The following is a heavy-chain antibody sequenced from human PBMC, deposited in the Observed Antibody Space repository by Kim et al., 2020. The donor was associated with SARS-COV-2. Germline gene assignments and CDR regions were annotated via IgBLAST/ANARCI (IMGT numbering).Heavy chain of an antibody. CDR3: ARGYYYGSGSYWWFDP. Sequence: SETLSLTCTVSGGSISSSSYYWGWIRQPPGKGLEWIGSIYYSGSTYYNPSLKSRVTISVDTSKNQFSLKLSSVTAADTAVYYCARGYYYGSGSYWWFDPWGQGTLVTVSS. CDR1: GGSISSSSYY. J-gene: IGHJ5*02. CDR2: IYYSGST. D-gene: IGHD3-10*01. V-gene: IGHV4-39*01.